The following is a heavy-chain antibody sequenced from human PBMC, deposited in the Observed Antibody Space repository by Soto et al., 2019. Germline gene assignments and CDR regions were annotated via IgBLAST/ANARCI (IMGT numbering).Heavy chain of an antibody. V-gene: IGHV4-61*01. D-gene: IGHD2-15*01. CDR3: ARGGYCSGGSCYGAKGFDP. CDR1: GGSVSSGSYY. CDR2: IYYSGST. Sequence: SETLSLTCTVSGGSVSSGSYYWSWIRQPPGKGLEWIGYIYYSGSTNYNPSLKSRVTISVDTSKNQFSLKLSSVTAADTAVYYCARGGYCSGGSCYGAKGFDPWGQGTLVTVSS. J-gene: IGHJ5*02.